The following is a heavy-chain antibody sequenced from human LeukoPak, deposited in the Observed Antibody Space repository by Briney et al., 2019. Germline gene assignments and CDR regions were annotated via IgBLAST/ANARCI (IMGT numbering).Heavy chain of an antibody. CDR3: ARIRDGYNDAYDL. CDR2: INPDGGNT. J-gene: IGHJ3*01. V-gene: IGHV1-46*01. CDR1: GYTFTNSY. D-gene: IGHD5-24*01. Sequence: ASVKVSCKASGYTFTNSYIHWVRQAPGQVLEWMGLINPDGGNTNYAQDFQGRVTLTRDASTSTVYMELSSLRSEDTAIYYCARIRDGYNDAYDLWGQGTVVTVPS.